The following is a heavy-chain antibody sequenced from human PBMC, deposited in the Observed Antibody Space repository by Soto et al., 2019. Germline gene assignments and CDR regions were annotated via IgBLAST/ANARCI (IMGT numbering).Heavy chain of an antibody. D-gene: IGHD6-19*01. CDR2: ISGSGIST. V-gene: IGHV3-23*01. CDR1: GFTFSSYA. CDR3: AKEEAFSSGWATIDY. J-gene: IGHJ4*02. Sequence: EVQLLESWGGLVQPGGSLRLSCAASGFTFSSYAMTWVRQAPGKGLEWVSAISGSGISTYYADSVKGRFTISRDNSKNTLYLQMNSLRAEDTAVYYCAKEEAFSSGWATIDYWGQGTLVTVSS.